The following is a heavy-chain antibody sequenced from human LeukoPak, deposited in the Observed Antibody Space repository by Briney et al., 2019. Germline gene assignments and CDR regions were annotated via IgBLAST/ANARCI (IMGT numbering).Heavy chain of an antibody. CDR2: IYYSGST. Sequence: SETLSLTCTVSGGSISSGGYYWSWIRQHPGKGLEWIAYIYYSGSTYCNPSLKSRVTISVDTSKNQFSLKLSSVTAADTAVYYCARGRITMVRGVPYFDYWGQGTLVTVSS. CDR1: GGSISSGGYY. CDR3: ARGRITMVRGVPYFDY. D-gene: IGHD3-10*01. J-gene: IGHJ4*02. V-gene: IGHV4-31*03.